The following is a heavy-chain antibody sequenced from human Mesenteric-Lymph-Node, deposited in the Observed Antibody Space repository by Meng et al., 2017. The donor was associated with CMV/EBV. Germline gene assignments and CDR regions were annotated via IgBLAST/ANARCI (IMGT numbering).Heavy chain of an antibody. CDR1: GYTFNRYA. CDR3: ATATGGSGSYVDY. J-gene: IGHJ4*02. V-gene: IGHV1-18*01. D-gene: IGHD3-10*01. CDR2: ISAYTGRA. Sequence: KASGYTFNRYAMHWVRQAPGQRLEWLGWISAYTGRATYAQKMQDRVTMTSDRSTNTAHMELTSLTSDDTAMYYCATATGGSGSYVDYWGQGTLVTVSS.